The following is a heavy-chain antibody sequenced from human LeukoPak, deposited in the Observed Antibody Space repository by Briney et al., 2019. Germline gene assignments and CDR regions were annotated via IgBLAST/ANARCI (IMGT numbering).Heavy chain of an antibody. V-gene: IGHV4-59*01. J-gene: IGHJ4*02. CDR3: ARGDDILTGWGSYYFDY. Sequence: SETLSLTCSVSGGSIKSYYWSWIRQPPGKGLEWIGYIYYSGSTNYNPSLKSRVTISVDTSKNQFSLKLSSVTAADTAVYYCARGDDILTGWGSYYFDYWGQGTLVTVSS. D-gene: IGHD3-9*01. CDR2: IYYSGST. CDR1: GGSIKSYY.